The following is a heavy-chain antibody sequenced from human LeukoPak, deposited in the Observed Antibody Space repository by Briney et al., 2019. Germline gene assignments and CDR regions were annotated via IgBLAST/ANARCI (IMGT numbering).Heavy chain of an antibody. CDR3: ATDLSGYDSSVLVKGGY. D-gene: IGHD3-22*01. CDR1: GYTLTELS. CDR2: FDPEDGET. V-gene: IGHV1-24*01. Sequence: ASVKVSCKVSGYTLTELSMHWVRQAPGKGLEWMGGFDPEDGETIYAQKFQGRVTMTEDTSTDTAYMELSSLRSEDTAVYYCATDLSGYDSSVLVKGGYWGQGTLVTVSS. J-gene: IGHJ4*02.